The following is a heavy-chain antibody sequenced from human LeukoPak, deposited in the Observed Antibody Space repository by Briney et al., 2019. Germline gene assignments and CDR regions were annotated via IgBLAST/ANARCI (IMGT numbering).Heavy chain of an antibody. D-gene: IGHD6-6*01. Sequence: PSETLSLTCTVSGGSISSYYWSWIRQPPGKGLEWIGYIYYSGSTNYNPSLKSRVTISVDTSKNQFSLKLSSVTAADTAVYYCARGDEGSDAFDIWGQGTIVTVSP. CDR2: IYYSGST. CDR1: GGSISSYY. CDR3: ARGDEGSDAFDI. J-gene: IGHJ3*02. V-gene: IGHV4-59*01.